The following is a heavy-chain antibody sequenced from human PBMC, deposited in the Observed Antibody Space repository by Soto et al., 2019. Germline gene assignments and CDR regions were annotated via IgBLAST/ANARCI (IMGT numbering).Heavy chain of an antibody. CDR1: GFTFSNAW. D-gene: IGHD3-10*01. Sequence: GGSLGLSCAASGFTFSNAWMNWVRQAPGKGLEWVGRIKSKTDGGTTDYAAPVKGRFTISRDDSKNTLYLQMNSLKTEDTAVYYCTTDMGPFGYYCDPALNYYGIDVWGRGTTVTASS. CDR2: IKSKTDGGTT. CDR3: TTDMGPFGYYCDPALNYYGIDV. V-gene: IGHV3-15*07. J-gene: IGHJ6*04.